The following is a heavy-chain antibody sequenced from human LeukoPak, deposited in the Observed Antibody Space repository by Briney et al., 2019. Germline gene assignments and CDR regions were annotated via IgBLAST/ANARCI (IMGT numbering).Heavy chain of an antibody. CDR2: ISYDGRNK. D-gene: IGHD6-19*01. Sequence: GGTLRLSCAASGFTFSSYAMHWVRQAPGKGLEGGTVISYDGRNKYDADSVKGRFTISRDNSKNTLFLQMNSLRADDTAVYYCARGLEEQWLTTDYWGQATLVTVP. J-gene: IGHJ4*02. CDR3: ARGLEEQWLTTDY. CDR1: GFTFSSYA. V-gene: IGHV3-30*04.